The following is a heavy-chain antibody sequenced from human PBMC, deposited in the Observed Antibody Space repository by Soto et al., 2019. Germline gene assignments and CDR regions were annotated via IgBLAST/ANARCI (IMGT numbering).Heavy chain of an antibody. V-gene: IGHV1-2*04. CDR2: INPNSGGT. D-gene: IGHD2-15*01. Sequence: QVQLVQSGAEVKKPGASVKVSCKASGYTFTGYYMHWVRQAPGQGLEWMGWINPNSGGTNYAQKLQGWVTKTRDTSISTAYRELSRLRSDDTAVYYCARGGTVVPDAFDIWGQGTMVTVSS. J-gene: IGHJ3*02. CDR1: GYTFTGYY. CDR3: ARGGTVVPDAFDI.